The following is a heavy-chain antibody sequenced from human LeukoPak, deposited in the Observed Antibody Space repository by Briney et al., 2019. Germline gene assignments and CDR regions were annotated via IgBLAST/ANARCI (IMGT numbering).Heavy chain of an antibody. D-gene: IGHD5-12*01. V-gene: IGHV3-30*02. CDR3: ARDRGYSGYDLYGFDY. Sequence: GGSLRLSCAASGFTFSSYGMHWVRQAPGKGLEWVAFIRYDGSNKYYADSVKGRFTISRDNSKNTLYLQMNSLRAEDTAVYYCARDRGYSGYDLYGFDYWGQGTLVTVSS. J-gene: IGHJ4*02. CDR1: GFTFSSYG. CDR2: IRYDGSNK.